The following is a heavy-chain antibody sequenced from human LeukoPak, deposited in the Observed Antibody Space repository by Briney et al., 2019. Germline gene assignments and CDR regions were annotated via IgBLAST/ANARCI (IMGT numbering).Heavy chain of an antibody. Sequence: PSETLSLTCTVSGGSICSYYWSWIRQPPGKGLEWIGYFYYSGTTNYNPSLKSRVTILVDTSKNQFSLKLSSVTAADTAVYYCARDRVWGALGAFDIWGQGTMVTVSS. CDR3: ARDRVWGALGAFDI. CDR1: GGSICSYY. D-gene: IGHD3-10*01. CDR2: FYYSGTT. V-gene: IGHV4-59*01. J-gene: IGHJ3*02.